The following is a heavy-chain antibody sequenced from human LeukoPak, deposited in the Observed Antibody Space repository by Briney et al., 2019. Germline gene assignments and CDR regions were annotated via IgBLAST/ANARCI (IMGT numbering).Heavy chain of an antibody. CDR1: GFTFSSYW. CDR2: IKQDGSEK. V-gene: IGHV3-7*01. J-gene: IGHJ4*02. Sequence: PGGSLRLSCAASGFTFSSYWMSWVRQAPGKGLEWVANIKQDGSEKYYADSVKGRFTISRDNAKNSLYLQMNSLRAEDTAVYYCTRGLQVTTVVSPGYWGQGTLVTVSS. D-gene: IGHD4-23*01. CDR3: TRGLQVTTVVSPGY.